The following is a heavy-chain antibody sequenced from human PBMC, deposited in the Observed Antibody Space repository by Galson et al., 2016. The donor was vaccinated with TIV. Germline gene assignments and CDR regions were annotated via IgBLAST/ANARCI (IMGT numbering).Heavy chain of an antibody. Sequence: SVKVSCKASGYLFTAYNIYWVRQAPGQGLEWVGRIIPILGMTNYAQKLQGRVTITADKSTTAAFMELSSLRFEDTAVYYCVMHCTTTSCYESLPDALDVWGQGTTVTVSS. D-gene: IGHD2-2*01. V-gene: IGHV1-69*02. CDR2: IIPILGMT. J-gene: IGHJ6*02. CDR3: VMHCTTTSCYESLPDALDV. CDR1: GYLFTAYN.